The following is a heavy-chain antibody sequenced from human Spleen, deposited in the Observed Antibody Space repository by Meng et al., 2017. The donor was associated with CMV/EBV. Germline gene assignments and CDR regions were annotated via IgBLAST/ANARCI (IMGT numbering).Heavy chain of an antibody. V-gene: IGHV3-15*01. CDR1: GFTFSNAR. D-gene: IGHD5-18*01. Sequence: AASGFTFSNARMNWVRQAPGMGLEWVGLIKRKADGETTDYAAPVKGRFTISRDDSKNTLYLQMNSLKTEDTAVYYCLDTAFSKSWDYWGQGTLVTVSS. J-gene: IGHJ4*02. CDR2: IKRKADGETT. CDR3: LDTAFSKSWDY.